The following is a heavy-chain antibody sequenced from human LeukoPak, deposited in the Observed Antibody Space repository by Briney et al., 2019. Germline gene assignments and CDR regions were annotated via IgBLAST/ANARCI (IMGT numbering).Heavy chain of an antibody. Sequence: SETLSLTCTVSGGSISSYYWSWIRQPPGKGLEWIGEINHSGSTNYNPSLKSRVAISVDTSKNQFSLKLSSVTAADTAVYYCARPSSSWSEGDYWGQGTLVTVSS. D-gene: IGHD6-13*01. CDR1: GGSISSYY. V-gene: IGHV4-34*01. CDR3: ARPSSSWSEGDY. CDR2: INHSGST. J-gene: IGHJ4*02.